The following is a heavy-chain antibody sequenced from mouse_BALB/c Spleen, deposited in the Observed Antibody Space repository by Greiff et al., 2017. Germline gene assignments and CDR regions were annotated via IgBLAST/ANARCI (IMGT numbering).Heavy chain of an antibody. Sequence: GQLQQSGAELVRSGASVKLSCTASGFNIKDYYMHWVKQRPEQGLEWIGWIDPENGDTEYAPKFQGKATMTADTSSNTAYLQLSSLTSEDTAVYYCNAHITTVVGGGYWGQGTTLTVSS. D-gene: IGHD1-1*01. V-gene: IGHV14-4*02. CDR2: IDPENGDT. J-gene: IGHJ2*01. CDR1: GFNIKDYY. CDR3: NAHITTVVGGGY.